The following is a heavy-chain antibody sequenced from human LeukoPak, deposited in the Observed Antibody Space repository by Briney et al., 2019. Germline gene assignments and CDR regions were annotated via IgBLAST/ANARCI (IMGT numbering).Heavy chain of an antibody. V-gene: IGHV3-30*18. J-gene: IGHJ4*02. CDR1: GFTFSNYG. Sequence: PGKSLRLSCEASGFTFSNYGMHWVRQAPGKGLEWVAVISYDGSNKYYADSVKGRFTISRDNSKNTLYLQMNSLRAEDTAVYYCAKGGRYCSGGSCYFNFDYWGQGTLVTVSS. D-gene: IGHD2-15*01. CDR2: ISYDGSNK. CDR3: AKGGRYCSGGSCYFNFDY.